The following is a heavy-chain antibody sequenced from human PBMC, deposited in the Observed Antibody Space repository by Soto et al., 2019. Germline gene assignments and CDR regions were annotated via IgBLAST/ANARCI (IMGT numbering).Heavy chain of an antibody. Sequence: QVQLQQWGAGLVKPSETLPLSCAVYGQSFSGHSWAWIRQPPGKGLEWIGEINESGSTYYNPSLKSRVTISTDTSKNQFSLKLSSVSAADTAAYFCARGSGIVALPGELEDVKYDYWGQGTLVNVSS. CDR1: GQSFSGHS. V-gene: IGHV4-34*01. CDR2: INESGST. D-gene: IGHD1-1*01. J-gene: IGHJ4*02. CDR3: ARGSGIVALPGELEDVKYDY.